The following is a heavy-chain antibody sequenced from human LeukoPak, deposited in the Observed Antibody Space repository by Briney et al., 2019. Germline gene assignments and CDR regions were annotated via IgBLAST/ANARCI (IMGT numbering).Heavy chain of an antibody. J-gene: IGHJ4*02. CDR3: VRGRVGGVDY. CDR1: GFTFSSYR. D-gene: IGHD4-23*01. V-gene: IGHV3-74*01. Sequence: GGSLRLSCGASGFTFSSYRMDWARQVPGKGLVWVSYIDTDGSRTTYADSVKGRFTISRDNAKNTVYLQMDSLRAEDTAVYYCVRGRVGGVDYWGQGTLVTVSS. CDR2: IDTDGSRT.